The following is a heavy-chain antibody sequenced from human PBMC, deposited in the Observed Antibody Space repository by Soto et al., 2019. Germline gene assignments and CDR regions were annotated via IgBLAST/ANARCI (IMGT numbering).Heavy chain of an antibody. D-gene: IGHD1-26*01. V-gene: IGHV1-2*06. CDR3: ARESGGAPATLAYYYFYMDV. J-gene: IGHJ6*03. CDR1: GYTFSDYY. Sequence: QVQLVQSGAEVKKPGASVTVSCKASGYTFSDYYLHWVRQAPGQGPEWMGRINPNSGDTNFAQKFQGRVTRTRDTSVRTAFMELNWLKPDDTAVYYCARESGGAPATLAYYYFYMDVWGQGTTVTVSS. CDR2: INPNSGDT.